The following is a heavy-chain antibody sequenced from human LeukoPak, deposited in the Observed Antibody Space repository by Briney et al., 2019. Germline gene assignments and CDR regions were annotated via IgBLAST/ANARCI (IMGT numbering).Heavy chain of an antibody. CDR3: AKEVSYYYGSGSYIDY. J-gene: IGHJ4*02. D-gene: IGHD3-10*01. CDR1: GFRFTSYA. CDR2: MSGSGGSA. Sequence: PGGSLRLSCTASGFRFTSYAMSWVRQAPGKGLEWVSEMSGSGGSADYADSVKGRFTISRDNSKNTLYLHMNSLRAEDTAVYYCAKEVSYYYGSGSYIDYWGQGTLVTVSS. V-gene: IGHV3-23*01.